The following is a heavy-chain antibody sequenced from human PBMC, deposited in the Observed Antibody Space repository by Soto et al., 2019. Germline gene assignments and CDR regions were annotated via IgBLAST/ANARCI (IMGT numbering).Heavy chain of an antibody. V-gene: IGHV1-69*13. CDR3: ANQVRGFGGSWFDP. CDR1: GGTFSSYA. Sequence: SVKVSCKASGGTFSSYAISWVRQAPGQGLEWMGGIIPIFGTANYAQKFQGRVTITADESTSTAYMELSSLRSEDTAVYYCANQVRGFGGSWFDPWGQGTLVTVS. CDR2: IIPIFGTA. D-gene: IGHD2-15*01. J-gene: IGHJ5*02.